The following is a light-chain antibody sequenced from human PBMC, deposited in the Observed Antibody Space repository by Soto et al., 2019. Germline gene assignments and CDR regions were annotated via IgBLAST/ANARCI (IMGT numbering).Light chain of an antibody. Sequence: DIQMTQSPSSLSASVGDRVTITCRASQNINNYLNWYQQRPGKAPKLLIYAASTLQSGVPSRFSGSGSGKDFTLAISNLQPEDFATYYCQQSYIDPWGTCGQGTKVESK. CDR3: QQSYIDPWGT. CDR1: QNINNY. CDR2: AAS. J-gene: IGKJ1*01. V-gene: IGKV1-39*01.